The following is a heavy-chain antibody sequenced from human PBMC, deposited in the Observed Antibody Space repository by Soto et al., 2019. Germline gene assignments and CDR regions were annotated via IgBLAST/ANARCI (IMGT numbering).Heavy chain of an antibody. J-gene: IGHJ4*02. V-gene: IGHV3-15*01. CDR1: GFAFGNAW. D-gene: IGHD6-19*01. CDR2: IKTKMEGEPR. Sequence: DAQLVESGGGLVKPGGSLRLSCAASGFAFGNAWMSWVRQSPGKGLEWLGRIKTKMEGEPREYGAPVNGRFTISRDDARNMLYLHLNSLRVENTSVYYCTTEQWVVRRFDYWGPGTLVTVSS. CDR3: TTEQWVVRRFDY.